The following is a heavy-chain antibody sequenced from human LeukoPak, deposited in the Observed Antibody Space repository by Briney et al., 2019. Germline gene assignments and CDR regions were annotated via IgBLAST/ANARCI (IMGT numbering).Heavy chain of an antibody. CDR3: MRHEEEDGYNAKPFDF. CDR1: GGSIISDDYY. V-gene: IGHV4-30-4*01. D-gene: IGHD5-24*01. CDR2: IFYTGIA. J-gene: IGHJ4*02. Sequence: PSETLSPTCSVSGGSIISDDYYWSWIRQPPGKGLKWIGYIFYTGIAHYSPSLQSRVTISIDTSKKHFSLKLSSVTAADTAVYLCMRHEEEDGYNAKPFDFWGQGTLVTVSS.